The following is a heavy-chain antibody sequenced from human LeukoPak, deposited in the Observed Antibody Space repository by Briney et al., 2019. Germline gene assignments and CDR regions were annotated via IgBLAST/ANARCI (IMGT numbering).Heavy chain of an antibody. V-gene: IGHV3-30-3*01. J-gene: IGHJ4*02. Sequence: GGSLRLSCAASGFTFSSYAMHWVRQAPGKGLEWVAVISYDGSNKYYADSVKGRFTISRDNSKNTLYLQMNSLRAEDTAVYYCARLGCSGGSCYSGVYWGQGTLVTVSS. CDR2: ISYDGSNK. D-gene: IGHD2-15*01. CDR3: ARLGCSGGSCYSGVY. CDR1: GFTFSSYA.